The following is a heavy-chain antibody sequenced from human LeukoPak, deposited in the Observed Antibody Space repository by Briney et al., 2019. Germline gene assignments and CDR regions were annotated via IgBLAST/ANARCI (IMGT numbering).Heavy chain of an antibody. CDR1: GFTLSSNY. Sequence: GGSLRLSCAASGFTLSSNYMSWVRQAPGKGLEWVSLIYRDGGSYYAESVKGRFTISRDNSKNTLYIQMNSLRAEDTAVYYCARSFYDILIGYYQYFDYWGQGTLVTVSS. CDR2: IYRDGGS. CDR3: ARSFYDILIGYYQYFDY. J-gene: IGHJ4*02. V-gene: IGHV3-66*01. D-gene: IGHD3-9*01.